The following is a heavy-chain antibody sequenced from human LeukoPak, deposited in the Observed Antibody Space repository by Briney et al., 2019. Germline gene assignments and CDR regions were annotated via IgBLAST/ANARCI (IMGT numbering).Heavy chain of an antibody. Sequence: ASVKVSCKASGYTFTSYGISWVRQAPGQGLEWMGWISAYNGNTNYAQKLQGRVTMTTDTSTSTAYMELRSLRSDDTAVYYCARINWNYVPLSYYYGMDVWGQGTTVTVSS. CDR2: ISAYNGNT. CDR3: ARINWNYVPLSYYYGMDV. J-gene: IGHJ6*02. D-gene: IGHD1-7*01. CDR1: GYTFTSYG. V-gene: IGHV1-18*01.